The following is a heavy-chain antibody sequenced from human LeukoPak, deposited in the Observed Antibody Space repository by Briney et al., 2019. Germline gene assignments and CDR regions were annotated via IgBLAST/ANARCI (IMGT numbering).Heavy chain of an antibody. CDR2: INPNSGGT. CDR1: GYTFTGYY. D-gene: IGHD3-22*01. Sequence: GASVKVSCKASGYTFTGYYMHWVRQAPGQGLEWMGWINPNSGGTNYAQKFQGRVTMTRDTSISTAYMELSRLRSDDTAVYYCARGAPYYYDSSGYYSDYWGQGTLVTVSS. CDR3: ARGAPYYYDSSGYYSDY. V-gene: IGHV1-2*02. J-gene: IGHJ4*02.